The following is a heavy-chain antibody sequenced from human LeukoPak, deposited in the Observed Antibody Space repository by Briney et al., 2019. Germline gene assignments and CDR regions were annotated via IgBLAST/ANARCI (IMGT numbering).Heavy chain of an antibody. V-gene: IGHV4-59*08. D-gene: IGHD3-3*01. CDR2: IYYSGST. J-gene: IGHJ4*02. Sequence: SETPSLTCTVSGGSISSYYWSWIRQPPGKGLEWIGYIYYSGSTNYNPSLKSRVTISVDTSKNQFSLKLSSVTAADTAVYYCARHGNDFWSGYSAYDYWGQGTLVTVSS. CDR1: GGSISSYY. CDR3: ARHGNDFWSGYSAYDY.